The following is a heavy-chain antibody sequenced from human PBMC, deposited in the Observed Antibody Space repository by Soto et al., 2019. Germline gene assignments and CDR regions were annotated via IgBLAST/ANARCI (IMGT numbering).Heavy chain of an antibody. Sequence: EVQLLESGGGLVQPGGSLRLSCAASGFTFSSYAMSWVRQAPGKGLEWVSAISGSGGSTYYADSVKGRFTISRDNSKNTLYLQMNSLRAEDTAVYYCAKYWMSMVRGVIIPHYMDVWGKGTTVTVSS. CDR1: GFTFSSYA. CDR3: AKYWMSMVRGVIIPHYMDV. J-gene: IGHJ6*03. CDR2: ISGSGGST. D-gene: IGHD3-10*01. V-gene: IGHV3-23*01.